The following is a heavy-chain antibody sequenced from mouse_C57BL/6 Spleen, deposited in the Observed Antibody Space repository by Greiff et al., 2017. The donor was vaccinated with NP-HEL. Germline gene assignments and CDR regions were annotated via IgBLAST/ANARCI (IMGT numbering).Heavy chain of an antibody. J-gene: IGHJ2*01. V-gene: IGHV5-4*01. CDR2: ISDGGSYT. CDR3: ARDLGAAAAQATGDYFDY. D-gene: IGHD3-2*02. CDR1: GFTFSSYA. Sequence: EVQGVESGGGLVKPGGSLKLSCAASGFTFSSYAMSWVRQTPEKRLEWVATISDGGSYTYYPDNVKGRFTISRDNAKNNLYLQMSHLKSEDTAMYYCARDLGAAAAQATGDYFDYWGQGTTLTVSS.